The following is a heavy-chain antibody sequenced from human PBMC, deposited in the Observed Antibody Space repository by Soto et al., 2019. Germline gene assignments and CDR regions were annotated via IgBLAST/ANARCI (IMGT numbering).Heavy chain of an antibody. CDR3: VKDGSSGWPYYYGMDG. CDR1: GFTFSSYG. J-gene: IGHJ6*02. CDR2: ISYDGSNK. Sequence: QVQLVESGGGVVQPGRSLRLSCAASGFTFSSYGMHWVRQAPGKGLEWVAVISYDGSNKYYADSLKGRFTVSRDNSKNTLYLQMSSLRAEDTAVYYCVKDGSSGWPYYYGMDGWGQGTTVTVSS. D-gene: IGHD6-19*01. V-gene: IGHV3-30*18.